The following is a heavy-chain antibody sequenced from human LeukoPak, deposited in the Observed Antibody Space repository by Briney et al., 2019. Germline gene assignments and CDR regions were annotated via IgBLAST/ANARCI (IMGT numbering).Heavy chain of an antibody. CDR1: GFTFDNYA. Sequence: SGGSLRLSCAVSGFTFDNYAMHWVRQAPGKGLEWVSGISWNSRSIGYADSVRGRFTISRDTAKNSLYLQMNGLRVEDTALYYCAKDSSGRQLLNMDYWGQGTLVTVSS. D-gene: IGHD3-10*01. V-gene: IGHV3-9*01. CDR2: ISWNSRSI. CDR3: AKDSSGRQLLNMDY. J-gene: IGHJ4*02.